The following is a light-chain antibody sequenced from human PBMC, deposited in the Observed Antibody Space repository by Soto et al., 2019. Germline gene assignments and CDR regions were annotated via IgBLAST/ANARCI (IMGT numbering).Light chain of an antibody. CDR1: SSDVGNYNL. CDR2: EGS. Sequence: QSALTQPASVSGSPGQSITVSCTGTSSDVGNYNLVSWYQQHPGKAPKLMIYEGSKRPSGVSNRFSGSKSDNTASLTISGLQAGDEAHYYCCSYARGSTYVFGTGTKVTVL. CDR3: CSYARGSTYV. V-gene: IGLV2-23*01. J-gene: IGLJ1*01.